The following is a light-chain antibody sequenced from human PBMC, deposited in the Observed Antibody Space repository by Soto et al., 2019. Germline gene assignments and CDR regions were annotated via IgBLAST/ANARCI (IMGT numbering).Light chain of an antibody. J-gene: IGKJ2*01. CDR1: QSVSNN. CDR2: GAS. CDR3: QQYNDWPPMYT. Sequence: EIVMTQSPAILSVSPGEIATLSCRASQSVSNNLAWYQQKPGRAPSLLIYGASTRATGIPARFSGSGSGTEFTLTISSLQSEDFAVYYCQQYNDWPPMYTFGQGTKLEIK. V-gene: IGKV3-15*01.